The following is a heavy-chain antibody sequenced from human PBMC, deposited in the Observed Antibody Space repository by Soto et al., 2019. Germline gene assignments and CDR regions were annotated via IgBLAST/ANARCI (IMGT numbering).Heavy chain of an antibody. CDR2: IIPLFGTT. CDR3: ATNNRASYHFDY. V-gene: IGHV1-69*13. CDR1: GGTFSGYA. J-gene: IGHJ4*02. Sequence: SVKVSCKXFGGTFSGYAISWVRQAPGQGLEWMGGIIPLFGTTNYAPKFQGRVAITADERARTAYMDLSSLKSEDTAVYYCATNNRASYHFDYWGQGTLVTVSS. D-gene: IGHD3-16*02.